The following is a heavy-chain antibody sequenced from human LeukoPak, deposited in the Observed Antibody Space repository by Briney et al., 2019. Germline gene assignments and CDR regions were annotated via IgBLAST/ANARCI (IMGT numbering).Heavy chain of an antibody. V-gene: IGHV1-8*01. CDR2: INPKSGRT. CDR1: GYTFTSSD. CDR3: ARGRSGLASAVTSDY. Sequence: ASVKVSWKASGYTFTSSDINWVRQTTGQGLEWMGWINPKSGRTGYAKKFQDRFSMTMNTSISTAYMEVSSLRFDDTAVYYCARGRSGLASAVTSDYWGQGTLITVSS. J-gene: IGHJ4*02. D-gene: IGHD6-13*01.